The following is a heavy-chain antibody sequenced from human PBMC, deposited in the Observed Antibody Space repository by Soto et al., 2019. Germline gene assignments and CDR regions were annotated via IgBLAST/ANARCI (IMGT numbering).Heavy chain of an antibody. CDR1: GYTFTSYY. CDR3: AGDLPPFLNWFDP. Sequence: QVQLVQSGAEVKKPGASVKVSCKASGYTFTSYYMHWVRQAPGQGLEWMGIINPSGGSTSYAQKFQGRVTMTRDPSTSTVYMELSSLRSEDTAVYYCAGDLPPFLNWFDPWGQGTLVTVSS. V-gene: IGHV1-46*01. CDR2: INPSGGST. J-gene: IGHJ5*02.